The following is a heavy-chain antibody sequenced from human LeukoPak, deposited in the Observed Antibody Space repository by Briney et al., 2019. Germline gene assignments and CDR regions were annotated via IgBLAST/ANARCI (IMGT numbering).Heavy chain of an antibody. CDR2: IIPILGIA. V-gene: IGHV1-69*04. D-gene: IGHD3-10*01. J-gene: IGHJ1*01. CDR3: ARGSSTMVRGVFQH. CDR1: GGTFSSYA. Sequence: SVKVSCKASGGTFSSYAISWVRQAPGQGLEWMGRIIPILGIANYAQKFQGRVTITADKSTSTAYMELSSLRSEDTAVYYCARGSSTMVRGVFQHWGQGTLVTVSS.